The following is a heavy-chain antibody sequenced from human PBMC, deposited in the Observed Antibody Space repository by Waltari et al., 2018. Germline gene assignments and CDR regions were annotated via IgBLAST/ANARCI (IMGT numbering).Heavy chain of an antibody. D-gene: IGHD3-10*01. CDR3: ARGSGYGSGSYPRGY. J-gene: IGHJ4*02. CDR1: GFTFSSYA. CDR2: ISSDARNK. V-gene: IGHV3-30*01. Sequence: QVQLVESGGGVVQPGRSLRLSCAASGFTFSSYAMHWVRQAPGKGLAWVSVISSDARNKYYADSVKGRFTIARDNSKNTLYLQMNSLRAEDTAVYYCARGSGYGSGSYPRGYWGQGTLVTVSS.